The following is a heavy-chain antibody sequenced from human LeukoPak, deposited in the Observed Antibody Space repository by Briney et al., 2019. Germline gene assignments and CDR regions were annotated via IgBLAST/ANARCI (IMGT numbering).Heavy chain of an antibody. CDR3: ARDYYGYGFVHAMDV. CDR2: IRQDGSDK. J-gene: IGHJ6*02. D-gene: IGHD3-10*01. V-gene: IGHV3-7*01. Sequence: GGSLRLSCAASGFTLSNFWMSWVRQSPVKGLEWVANIRQDGSDKYYVDSVKGRFTISRDNAKNSLYLQMNNLRVEDTAVYYCARDYYGYGFVHAMDVWGQGTTVTVSS. CDR1: GFTLSNFW.